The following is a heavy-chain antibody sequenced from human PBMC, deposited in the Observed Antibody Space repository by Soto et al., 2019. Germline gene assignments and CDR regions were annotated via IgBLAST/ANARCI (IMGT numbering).Heavy chain of an antibody. CDR1: GYSTSSDNW. CDR3: ARTKGSGNYEFDY. D-gene: IGHD3-10*01. Sequence: QVQLQESGPGLVKPADTLSLTCVVSGYSTSSDNWLGWVRQPPGQGLEWIGYIDYSGSTYYSASLKSRVTMSLDTSKNQFSLRLKSVTAVDTAVYYCARTKGSGNYEFDYWGQGTLVTVSS. CDR2: IDYSGST. J-gene: IGHJ4*02. V-gene: IGHV4-28*01.